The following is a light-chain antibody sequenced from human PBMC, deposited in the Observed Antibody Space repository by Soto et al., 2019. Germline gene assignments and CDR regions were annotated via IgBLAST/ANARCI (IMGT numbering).Light chain of an antibody. J-gene: IGKJ1*01. CDR2: GAS. CDR3: QQYGSSPRT. CDR1: QSVSISY. V-gene: IGKV3-20*01. Sequence: EIVLRKAPGTRFLSPGEKATLSCRASQSVSISYLACYQQKPGPAPRLLIYGASSRATGIPDRFSGSESGTDFTLTISRLEPEDFAVYYCQQYGSSPRTFGQGIKVDIK.